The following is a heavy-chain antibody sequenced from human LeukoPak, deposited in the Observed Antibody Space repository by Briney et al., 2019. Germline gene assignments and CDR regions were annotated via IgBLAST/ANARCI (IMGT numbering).Heavy chain of an antibody. V-gene: IGHV1-18*04. CDR3: ASNPRGDSWTFDY. D-gene: IGHD2-21*02. J-gene: IGHJ4*02. CDR2: ISIYNGNT. Sequence: GASVKVSCKASGYTLSSYGVNWVRQTPGQGLEWVGWISIYNGNTEYAQILQGRVTMTTDTSTSTVYMELTSLRSDDTAVYYCASNPRGDSWTFDYWGQGTLVTVSS. CDR1: GYTLSSYG.